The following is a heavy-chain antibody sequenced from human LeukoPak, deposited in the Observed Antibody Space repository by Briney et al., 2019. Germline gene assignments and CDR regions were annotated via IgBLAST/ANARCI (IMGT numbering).Heavy chain of an antibody. CDR3: AIKKEG. CDR1: GFTFSNNW. J-gene: IGHJ4*02. Sequence: GGSLRLSCAASGFTFSNNWMHWVRQAPGKGLVWVSRINSDGRTTTYADSVKGRFTISRDNAKNTLYLQMNSLRADDTSAYHCAIKKEGWGQGTLVTVSS. CDR2: INSDGRTT. V-gene: IGHV3-74*01.